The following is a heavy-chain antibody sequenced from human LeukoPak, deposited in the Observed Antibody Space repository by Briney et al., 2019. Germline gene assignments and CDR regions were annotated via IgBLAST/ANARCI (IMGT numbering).Heavy chain of an antibody. D-gene: IGHD3-22*01. J-gene: IGHJ4*02. CDR1: GFTFSSYA. Sequence: GGSLRLSCVASGFTFSSYAMSWVRQAPGKGLEWVSAISGSGGSTYYADSVKGRFTISRDNSKNTLYLQMNSLRAEDTAVYYCAKYGSPYYDSSPSYFDYWGQGTLVTVSS. CDR3: AKYGSPYYDSSPSYFDY. V-gene: IGHV3-23*01. CDR2: ISGSGGST.